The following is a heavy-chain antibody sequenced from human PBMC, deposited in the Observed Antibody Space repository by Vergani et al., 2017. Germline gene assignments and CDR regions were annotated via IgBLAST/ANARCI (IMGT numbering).Heavy chain of an antibody. CDR1: GGSISSYY. CDR2: IYYSGST. J-gene: IGHJ4*02. D-gene: IGHD4-17*01. Sequence: QVQLQESGPGLVKPSETLSLTCTVSGGSISSYYWSWIRQPPGKGLEWIGYIYYSGSTNYNPSLKSRVTISVDTSKNQFSLKLSSVTAADTAGYYCARTYGDYGGGGFDYWGQGTLVTVSS. CDR3: ARTYGDYGGGGFDY. V-gene: IGHV4-59*01.